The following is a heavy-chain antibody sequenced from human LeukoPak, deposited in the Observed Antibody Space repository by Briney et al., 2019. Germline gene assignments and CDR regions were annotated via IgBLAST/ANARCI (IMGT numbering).Heavy chain of an antibody. Sequence: ASVKVSCKASGYTFTSYGISWVRQAPGQGLEWMGWISAYNGNTNYAQKLQGRVTMTTDTSTSTAYMELRSLRSDDTAVYYCARAGPRYCSGGSCQMDYWGQGTLVTVSS. V-gene: IGHV1-18*01. CDR2: ISAYNGNT. J-gene: IGHJ4*02. D-gene: IGHD2-15*01. CDR3: ARAGPRYCSGGSCQMDY. CDR1: GYTFTSYG.